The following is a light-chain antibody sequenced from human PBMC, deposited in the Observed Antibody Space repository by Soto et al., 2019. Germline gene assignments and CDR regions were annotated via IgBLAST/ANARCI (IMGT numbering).Light chain of an antibody. CDR3: ISYAGSNKPA. CDR1: SSDVGGYNY. CDR2: DVN. J-gene: IGLJ2*01. V-gene: IGLV2-8*01. Sequence: QSALTQPPSASGSPGQSVAISCSGTSSDVGGYNYVSWYQQHPGKAPKLMIYDVNKRPSGVPDRFSGSKSGNTASLTVSGLQAEDGGGYYRISYAGSNKPAFGGGTKLTVL.